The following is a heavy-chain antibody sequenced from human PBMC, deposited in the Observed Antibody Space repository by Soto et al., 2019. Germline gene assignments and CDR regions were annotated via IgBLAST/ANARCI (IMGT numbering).Heavy chain of an antibody. J-gene: IGHJ4*02. V-gene: IGHV4-59*01. CDR3: ARAPRDLCPDL. Sequence: SETLSLTCTISGVSLSNFYWTWIRQPPGKGLEWIGYIYYSGTTYYNPSLESRVSMSVDPSKNQFSLKLMSVTAADTAVYFCARAPRDLCPDLWGQGTLVTVS. CDR2: IYYSGTT. CDR1: GVSLSNFY.